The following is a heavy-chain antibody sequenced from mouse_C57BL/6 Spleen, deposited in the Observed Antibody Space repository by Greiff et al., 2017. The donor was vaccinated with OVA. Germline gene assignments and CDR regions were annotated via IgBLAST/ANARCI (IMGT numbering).Heavy chain of an antibody. Sequence: EVQLQQSGPELVKPGASVKISCKASGYTFTDYYMNWVKQSHGKSLEWIGDINPNNGGTSYNQKFKGKATLTVDKSSSTAYMELRSLTSEDSAVYYCARSTFLAMDYWGQGTSVTVSS. D-gene: IGHD6-1*01. CDR3: ARSTFLAMDY. CDR1: GYTFTDYY. J-gene: IGHJ4*01. CDR2: INPNNGGT. V-gene: IGHV1-26*01.